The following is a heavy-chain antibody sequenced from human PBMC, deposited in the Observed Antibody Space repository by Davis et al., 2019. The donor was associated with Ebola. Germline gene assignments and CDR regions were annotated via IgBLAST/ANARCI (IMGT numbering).Heavy chain of an antibody. CDR2: IGPSGGSI. CDR3: VSLVVTAITPFDY. D-gene: IGHD2-21*02. V-gene: IGHV3-21*04. J-gene: IGHJ4*02. CDR1: GFTFSSYS. Sequence: GGSLRLSCAASGFTFSSYSMNWVRQAPGKGLEWVSSIGPSGGSIFYADSVKGRFDISRDNAKNSLYLQMNSLSAGDTAVYYCVSLVVTAITPFDYWGQGTLVTVSS.